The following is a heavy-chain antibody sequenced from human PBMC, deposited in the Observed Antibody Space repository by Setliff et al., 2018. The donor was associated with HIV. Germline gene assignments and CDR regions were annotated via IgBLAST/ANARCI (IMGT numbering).Heavy chain of an antibody. CDR3: ARVYHDYGDFSYYYYYMDV. Sequence: SETLSLTCTVSGGSISSGSYYWSWIRQPAGKGLEWIGHIYTSGSTNYNPSLKSRVTISVDTSKNQFSLKLSSVTAADTAVYYCARVYHDYGDFSYYYYYMDVWGKGATVTVSS. J-gene: IGHJ6*03. D-gene: IGHD4-17*01. V-gene: IGHV4-61*09. CDR2: IYTSGST. CDR1: GGSISSGSYY.